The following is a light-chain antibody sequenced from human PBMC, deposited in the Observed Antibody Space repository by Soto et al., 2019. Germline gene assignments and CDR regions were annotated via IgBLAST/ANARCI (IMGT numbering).Light chain of an antibody. J-gene: IGKJ1*01. CDR3: QQYGRSPPRWT. CDR1: QSVSSSY. Sequence: EIVLTQSPGTLSLSPGERATLSCRASQSVSSSYLAWYQQKPGQAPRLLIYGASGRATGIPDRFSGSGSGTDFPLTISRLEPEDVAVYYCQQYGRSPPRWTFGQGTKVEIK. V-gene: IGKV3-20*01. CDR2: GAS.